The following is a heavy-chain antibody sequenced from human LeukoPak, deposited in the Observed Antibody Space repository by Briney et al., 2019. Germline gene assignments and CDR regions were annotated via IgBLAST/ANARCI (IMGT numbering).Heavy chain of an antibody. CDR2: ISAYNGNT. Sequence: ASVKVSCKASGYTFTSYGISWVRQAPGQGLEWMGWISAYNGNTNYARKLQGRVTMTTDTSTSTAYMELRSLRSDDTAVYYCARDLNSVQWLGDGWFDPWGQGTLVTVSS. CDR3: ARDLNSVQWLGDGWFDP. D-gene: IGHD6-19*01. CDR1: GYTFTSYG. V-gene: IGHV1-18*01. J-gene: IGHJ5*02.